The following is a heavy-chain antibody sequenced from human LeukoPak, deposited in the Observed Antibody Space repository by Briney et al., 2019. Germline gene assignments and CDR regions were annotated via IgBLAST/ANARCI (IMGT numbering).Heavy chain of an antibody. D-gene: IGHD6-19*01. CDR2: ISGSGGST. Sequence: GGSLRLSCAASGFTFSSYAMSWVRQAPGKGLEWVSAISGSGGSTYYADSVKGRFTISRDNSKNTLYLQMNSLRAEDTAVYHCAKDSSGRQPSTDFDYWGQGTLVTVSS. CDR3: AKDSSGRQPSTDFDY. J-gene: IGHJ4*02. CDR1: GFTFSSYA. V-gene: IGHV3-23*01.